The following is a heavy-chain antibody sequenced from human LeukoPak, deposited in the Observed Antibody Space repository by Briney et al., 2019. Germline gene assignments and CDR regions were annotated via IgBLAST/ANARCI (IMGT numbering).Heavy chain of an antibody. J-gene: IGHJ6*02. CDR2: ISGSGGST. D-gene: IGHD6-13*01. Sequence: GGSLRLSCAASGFTFSSYAMSWVRQAPGKGLEWVSAISGSGGSTYYADSVKGRFTISRDNSKNTLYLQMNSLRAEDTAVYYCAKDKIAAAGTGLYYYYYYGMDVWGQGTTVTVSS. CDR3: AKDKIAAAGTGLYYYYYYGMDV. V-gene: IGHV3-23*01. CDR1: GFTFSSYA.